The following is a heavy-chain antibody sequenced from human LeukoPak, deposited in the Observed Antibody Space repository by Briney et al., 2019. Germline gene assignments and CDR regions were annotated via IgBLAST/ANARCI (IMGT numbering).Heavy chain of an antibody. D-gene: IGHD3-9*01. CDR1: GGSISSYY. V-gene: IGHV4-59*12. CDR3: ARSSYYDILTGYFADY. CDR2: MYHGGST. J-gene: IGHJ4*02. Sequence: SETLSLTCTVSGGSISSYYWSWIRQPPGKGLEWLGYMYHGGSTDYNPSLKSRVTILVDTSKNQFSLKLSSVTAADTAVYYCARSSYYDILTGYFADYWGQGTLVTVSS.